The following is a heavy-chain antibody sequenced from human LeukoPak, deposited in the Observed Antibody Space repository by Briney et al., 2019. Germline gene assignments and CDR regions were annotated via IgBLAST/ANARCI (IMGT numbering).Heavy chain of an antibody. CDR3: ARRSPSADAFDI. V-gene: IGHV7-4-1*02. Sequence: ASVKVSCKASGYTFNRNAINWVRQAPGQGLEWMGWINTKTGTPTYAQGFTGRFVFSLDISVTTAYLQISNLKAEDTAVYYGARRSPSADAFDIWGQGTMVTV. J-gene: IGHJ3*02. CDR2: INTKTGTP. CDR1: GYTFNRNA.